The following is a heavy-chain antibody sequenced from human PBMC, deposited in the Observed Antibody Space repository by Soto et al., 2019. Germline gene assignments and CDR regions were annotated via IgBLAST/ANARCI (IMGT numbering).Heavy chain of an antibody. J-gene: IGHJ4*02. V-gene: IGHV1-46*01. D-gene: IGHD6-13*01. CDR3: ARNLAAGDY. CDR2: LNTNGGST. CDR1: GYTFTNSY. Sequence: QVQLVQSGAEVKKPGASVKVSCKASGYTFTNSYIHWVRQAPGQGLEWMALLNTNGGSTNYAQNCQGRVTVTRDTSTRTVYMELTSLTSEDTAVYYCARNLAAGDYWGQGTLVNVSA.